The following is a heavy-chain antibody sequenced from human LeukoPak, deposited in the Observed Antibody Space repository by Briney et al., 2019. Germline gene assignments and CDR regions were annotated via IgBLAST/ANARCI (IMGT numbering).Heavy chain of an antibody. CDR2: IYYSGST. CDR1: GGSISSYY. J-gene: IGHJ4*02. CDR3: ARRVGDSSGPIDY. Sequence: SETLSLTCTVSGGSISSYYWSWIRQPPGKGLEWIGYIYYSGSTNYNPSLKSRVTISVDTSKNQFSLKLSSVTAADTAAYYCARRVGDSSGPIDYWGQGTLVTVSS. D-gene: IGHD6-19*01. V-gene: IGHV4-59*08.